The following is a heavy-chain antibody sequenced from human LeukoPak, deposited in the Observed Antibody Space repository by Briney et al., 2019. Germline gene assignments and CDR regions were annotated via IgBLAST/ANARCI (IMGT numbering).Heavy chain of an antibody. J-gene: IGHJ4*02. CDR3: ARAVSGSLYGDFDF. Sequence: ASVKVSCKASGYSFVFFGVSWVRQAPGQGLEWMEWINSHNGDTKYAERLQGRVFMTTDTSTSTSYMELRSLRSDDTAVYYCARAVSGSLYGDFDFWGQGTLVTVSS. CDR2: INSHNGDT. D-gene: IGHD1-26*01. V-gene: IGHV1-18*01. CDR1: GYSFVFFG.